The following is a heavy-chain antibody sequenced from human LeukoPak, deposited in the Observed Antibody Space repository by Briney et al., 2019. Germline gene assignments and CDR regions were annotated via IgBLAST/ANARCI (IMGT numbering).Heavy chain of an antibody. CDR1: GFTVSSNY. CDR3: SKLWFGEFD. V-gene: IGHV3-15*01. CDR2: IKSKTDGGTT. Sequence: GGSLRLSCAASGFTVSSNYMSWVRQAPGKGLEWVGRIKSKTDGGTTDYAAPVKGRFTISRDDSKNTLYLQLNSLKTEDTAVYYCSKLWFGEFDWGQGTLVTVSS. D-gene: IGHD3-10*01. J-gene: IGHJ4*02.